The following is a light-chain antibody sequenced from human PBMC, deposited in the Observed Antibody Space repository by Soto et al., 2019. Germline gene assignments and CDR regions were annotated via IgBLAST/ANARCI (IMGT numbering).Light chain of an antibody. CDR3: QQYNNWPPIT. V-gene: IGKV3-15*01. CDR1: QTIYSN. J-gene: IGKJ5*01. CDR2: RAS. Sequence: IQMTQSPATLSVSPGGRATLSCRASQTIYSNVAWYQQRPGQAPRLLIYRASARATGIPARFSGSGSGTEFTLTIGSLQSEDSAVYYCQQYNNWPPITFGQGTRLEIK.